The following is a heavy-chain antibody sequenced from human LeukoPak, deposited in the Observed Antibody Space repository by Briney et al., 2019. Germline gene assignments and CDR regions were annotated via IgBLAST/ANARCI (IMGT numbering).Heavy chain of an antibody. J-gene: IGHJ4*02. CDR1: GDSITTNNYY. V-gene: IGHV4-39*07. CDR3: AREDCSSGTCSHFDY. D-gene: IGHD2-15*01. Sequence: SETLSLTCSVSGDSITTNNYYWGWIRQPPGKGLEWIGEINHSGSTNYTPSLKSRVTISVDTSKNQFSLKLSSVTAADTAFYYCAREDCSSGTCSHFDYWGQGTLVTVSS. CDR2: INHSGST.